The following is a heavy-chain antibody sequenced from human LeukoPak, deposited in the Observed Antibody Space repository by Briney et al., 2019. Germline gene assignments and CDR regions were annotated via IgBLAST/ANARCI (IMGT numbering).Heavy chain of an antibody. V-gene: IGHV4-34*01. CDR3: ARDRRYCSGGSCYKDAFDI. J-gene: IGHJ3*02. CDR2: INHSGST. CDR1: GGSFSGYY. D-gene: IGHD2-15*01. Sequence: SETLSLTCAVYGGSFSGYYWSWIRQPPGKGLEWIGEINHSGSTNYNPSLKSRATISVDTSKNQFSLKLSSVTAADTAVYYCARDRRYCSGGSCYKDAFDIWGQGTMVTVSS.